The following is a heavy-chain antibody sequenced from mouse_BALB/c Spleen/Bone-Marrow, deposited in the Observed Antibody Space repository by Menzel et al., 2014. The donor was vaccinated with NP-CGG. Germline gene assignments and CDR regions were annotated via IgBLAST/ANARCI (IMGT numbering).Heavy chain of an antibody. CDR3: AREGYGNSYYFDY. CDR2: IYPGSGNT. Sequence: VQLQQSGPELVKPGASVKISCKASGYTFIDYYINWVKQKPGQGLEWIGWIYPGSGNTKYNEKFKGKATLTVDTSSSTAYMQLSSLTSGDTAVYFCAREGYGNSYYFDYWGQGTTLTVSS. J-gene: IGHJ2*01. D-gene: IGHD2-10*02. CDR1: GYTFIDYY. V-gene: IGHV1-84*02.